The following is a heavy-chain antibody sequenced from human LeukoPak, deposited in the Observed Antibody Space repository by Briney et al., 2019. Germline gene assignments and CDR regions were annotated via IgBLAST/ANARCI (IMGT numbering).Heavy chain of an antibody. D-gene: IGHD2-2*01. J-gene: IGHJ3*02. Sequence: PSETLSLTCTVSGGSISSSSYYWGWIRQPPGKGLEWIGSIYYSGSTYYNPSLKSRVTISPDTSKNQFSLNLSSVTAADTAVYYCARGYCSSTSCPFKSDAFDIWGQGTMVTVSS. CDR3: ARGYCSSTSCPFKSDAFDI. V-gene: IGHV4-39*07. CDR2: IYYSGST. CDR1: GGSISSSSYY.